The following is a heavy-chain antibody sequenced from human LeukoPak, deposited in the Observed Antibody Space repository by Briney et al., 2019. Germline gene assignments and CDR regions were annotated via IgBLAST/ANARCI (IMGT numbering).Heavy chain of an antibody. CDR1: GFTFDNYV. V-gene: IGHV3-23*01. J-gene: IGHJ4*02. CDR3: AKGDCGRDCYYGINY. CDR2: ISGRGGRT. Sequence: GGSLRLSCAASGFTFDNYVMNWVRQAPGKGLEWVSGISGRGGRTYYAVSVKGRFTISRDNSKNTVYLQMNSLRAEDTAVYYCAKGDCGRDCYYGINYWGQGSLVTVSS. D-gene: IGHD2-21*02.